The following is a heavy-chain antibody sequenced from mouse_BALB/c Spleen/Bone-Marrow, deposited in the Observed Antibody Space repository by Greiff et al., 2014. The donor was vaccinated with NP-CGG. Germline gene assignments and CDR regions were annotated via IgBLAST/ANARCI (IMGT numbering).Heavy chain of an antibody. D-gene: IGHD2-1*01. CDR1: GYTFTGYW. V-gene: IGHV1-87*01. Sequence: QVQLQQSGAELARPGASVKLSCKASGYTFTGYWMQWVKQRPGQGLEWIGIIYPGDGDTSYTQKFKGKATLTADKSSSTAYMQLRNLGSADYAVSYCARVFYDGTSAYWGQGTTLTVSS. J-gene: IGHJ2*01. CDR3: ARVFYDGTSAY. CDR2: IYPGDGDT.